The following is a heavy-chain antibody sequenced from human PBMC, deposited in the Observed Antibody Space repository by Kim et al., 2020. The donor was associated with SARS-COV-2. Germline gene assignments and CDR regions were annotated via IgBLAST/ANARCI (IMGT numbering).Heavy chain of an antibody. V-gene: IGHV4-39*01. Sequence: SETLSLTCTVSGGSISSSSYYWGWIRQPPGKGLEWIGSIHYSGSTYYNPSLKSRVTISVDTSKNQFSLKLSSVTAADTAVYYCARQVRGIAAAVYYFDYWGQGTLVTVSS. CDR2: IHYSGST. J-gene: IGHJ4*02. D-gene: IGHD6-13*01. CDR1: GGSISSSSYY. CDR3: ARQVRGIAAAVYYFDY.